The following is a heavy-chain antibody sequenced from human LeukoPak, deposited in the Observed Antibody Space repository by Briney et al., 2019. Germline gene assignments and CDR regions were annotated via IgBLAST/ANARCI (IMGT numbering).Heavy chain of an antibody. CDR3: AREGVRDAFDI. D-gene: IGHD3-16*01. V-gene: IGHV3-7*01. CDR1: GFTFSSYW. J-gene: IGHJ3*02. CDR2: IKQDGSEK. Sequence: GGSLRLSCAASGFTFSSYWMSWVRQAPGKGLEWVANIKQDGSEKYYVDSVKGRFTISRDNAKNSLYLQMNSLRAEDTAAYYCAREGVRDAFDIWGQGTTVTVS.